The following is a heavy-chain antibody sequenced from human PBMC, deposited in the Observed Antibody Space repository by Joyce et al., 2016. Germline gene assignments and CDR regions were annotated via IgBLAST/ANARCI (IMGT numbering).Heavy chain of an antibody. V-gene: IGHV1-69*06. Sequence: MQLVQSGAEVKKPGSSVTVSCEASGGSLSSFGVSWVRQAPGQGLEWLGGIIPLFGTTNYAQQFQGRVTITADKYTSTVYMQLSSLRSEETAVYYCARHPGADFFYAMDVWGQGTTVTVSS. J-gene: IGHJ6*02. CDR2: IIPLFGTT. CDR3: ARHPGADFFYAMDV. CDR1: GGSLSSFG. D-gene: IGHD3-10*01.